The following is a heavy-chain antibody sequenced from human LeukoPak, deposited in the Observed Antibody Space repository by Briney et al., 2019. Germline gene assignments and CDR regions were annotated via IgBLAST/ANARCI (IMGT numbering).Heavy chain of an antibody. CDR2: ISGSGGNT. J-gene: IGHJ4*02. D-gene: IGHD3-3*01. CDR1: GFTFTTSS. V-gene: IGHV3-23*01. Sequence: GGSLRLSCAASGFTFTTSSMHWVRQAPDKGLEWVSAISGSGGNTYFADSVKGRFTISRDDSKKTLYLQMNSLRAEDTAVYYCAKSGLNRFDYWGQGILVTVSS. CDR3: AKSGLNRFDY.